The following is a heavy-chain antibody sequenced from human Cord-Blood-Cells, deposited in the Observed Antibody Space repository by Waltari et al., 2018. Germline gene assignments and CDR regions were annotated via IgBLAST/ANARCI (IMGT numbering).Heavy chain of an antibody. CDR3: AREKAGGIDY. Sequence: QVPLGSSGAAVKKPGAPVKVSFKAFGYTFTGYYTHLVRQAPGQGLEWMGWINPNSGGTNYAQKFQGRVTMTRDTSISTAYMELSRLRSDDTAVYYCAREKAGGIDYWGQGTLVTVSS. J-gene: IGHJ4*02. D-gene: IGHD3-16*01. CDR1: GYTFTGYY. V-gene: IGHV1-2*02. CDR2: INPNSGGT.